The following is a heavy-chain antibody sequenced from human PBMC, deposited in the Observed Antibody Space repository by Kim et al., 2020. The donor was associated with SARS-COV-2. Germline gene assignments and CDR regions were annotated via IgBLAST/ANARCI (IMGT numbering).Heavy chain of an antibody. D-gene: IGHD1-1*01. CDR3: TRIPGTPFAFWDVFYI. CDR1: GFTFSDSP. V-gene: IGHV3-73*01. J-gene: IGHJ3*02. Sequence: GGSLRLSCAASGFTFSDSPMHWVRQASGKGLEWVGRIRSKANSYSTAYAASVRRRFIIPRDDPKNTEYLQMNGLKTEDTAVYYCTRIPGTPFAFWDVFYIWGQGTTGTVSS. CDR2: IRSKANSYST.